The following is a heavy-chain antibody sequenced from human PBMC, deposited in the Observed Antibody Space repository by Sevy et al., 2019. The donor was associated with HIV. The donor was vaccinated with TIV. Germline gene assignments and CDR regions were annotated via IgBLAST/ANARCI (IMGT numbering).Heavy chain of an antibody. CDR3: AREPPYYDILSGYSYGMDV. Sequence: SETLTLTCTVSGGSISNFYWSWIRQPPGKGLEWIGNIYYSASTNYNPSLKSRATISVDTSKNQLSLRLNSVTAADTAVYYCAREPPYYDILSGYSYGMDVWGQGTTVTVSS. D-gene: IGHD3-9*01. J-gene: IGHJ6*02. CDR2: IYYSAST. V-gene: IGHV4-59*01. CDR1: GGSISNFY.